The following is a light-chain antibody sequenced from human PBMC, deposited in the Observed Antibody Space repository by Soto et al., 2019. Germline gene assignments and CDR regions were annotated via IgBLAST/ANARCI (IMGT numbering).Light chain of an antibody. CDR1: QSISTW. V-gene: IGKV1-5*01. Sequence: DIHMTQSPSTLSSSLGDRVTITFRASQSISTWLAWYQQKPGKAPKLLIYDVSSLESGVPSRFSGSGSGTEFTLTISSLQPDDFATYYCRQYNTYSTFGQGTRLEIK. CDR3: RQYNTYST. CDR2: DVS. J-gene: IGKJ5*01.